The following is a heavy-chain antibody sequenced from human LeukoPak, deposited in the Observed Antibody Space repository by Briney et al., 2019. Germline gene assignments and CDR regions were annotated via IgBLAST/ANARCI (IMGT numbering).Heavy chain of an antibody. J-gene: IGHJ5*01. Sequence: GESLKISCKGSGFSFASYWIAWVRPVPGKGPEWMGSIYPGDSDTRYNPSFQGQVTISADKSISAAYLQWSSLKASDTAMYYCARNNRAMDSWGQGTLVTVSS. CDR1: GFSFASYW. CDR2: IYPGDSDT. D-gene: IGHD2-2*01. V-gene: IGHV5-51*01. CDR3: ARNNRAMDS.